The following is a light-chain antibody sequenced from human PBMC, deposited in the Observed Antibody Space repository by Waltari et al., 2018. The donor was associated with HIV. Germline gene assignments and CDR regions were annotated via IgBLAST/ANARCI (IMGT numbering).Light chain of an antibody. V-gene: IGLV2-14*03. CDR2: DVS. J-gene: IGLJ2*01. CDR1: TSDIGPSHS. CDR3: SSYTTTFI. Sequence: QSALTQPASMSGSPGQSITISCAGPTSDIGPSHSVSWYQQHTDRAPKLIIYDVSYRPSGVDSRFSGSKSGNTASLTISDLRSDDEAVYYCSSYTTTFIFGAGTKVDVL.